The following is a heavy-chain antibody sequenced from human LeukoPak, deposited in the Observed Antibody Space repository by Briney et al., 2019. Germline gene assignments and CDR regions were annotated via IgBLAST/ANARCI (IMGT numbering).Heavy chain of an antibody. V-gene: IGHV3-23*01. J-gene: IGHJ5*01. CDR1: GFTVSSNY. CDR3: AKDSSNYDS. D-gene: IGHD4-11*01. CDR2: ISGGGGST. Sequence: GGSLRLSCAASGFTVSSNYMSWVRQAPGKGLEWVSAISGGGGSTYYADSVKGRFAISRDNSKKTLYLQMNSLRAEDTAVYYCAKDSSNYDSWGQGTLVTVSS.